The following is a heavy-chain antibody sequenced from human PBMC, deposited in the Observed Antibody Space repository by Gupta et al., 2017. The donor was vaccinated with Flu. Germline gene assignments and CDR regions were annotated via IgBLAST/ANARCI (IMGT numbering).Heavy chain of an antibody. CDR1: GFSFSSYA. D-gene: IGHD3-16*01. CDR2: ISGSGGST. V-gene: IGHV3-23*01. J-gene: IGHJ5*02. CDR3: AKDHLEFGSWFDP. Sequence: EVQLLESGGGLVQAGGSRRLSCAASGFSFSSYAMSWFRQAPGKGLEWVSAISGSGGSTYYADSVKGRFTISRDNSKNTLYLQMNSLRAEDTAVYYCAKDHLEFGSWFDPWGQGTLVTVSS.